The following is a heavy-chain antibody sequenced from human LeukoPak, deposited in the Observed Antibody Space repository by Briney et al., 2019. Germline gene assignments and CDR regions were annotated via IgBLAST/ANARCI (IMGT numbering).Heavy chain of an antibody. CDR3: ARDLGERYSGYDGVCFDY. CDR2: IIPIFGIA. J-gene: IGHJ4*02. CDR1: GGTFSSYA. V-gene: IGHV1-69*04. D-gene: IGHD5-12*01. Sequence: ASVKVSCKASGGTFSSYAISWVRQAPGQGLEWMGRIIPIFGIANYAQKFQGRVTITADKSTSTAYMELSSLRSEDTAVYYCARDLGERYSGYDGVCFDYWGQGTLVTVSS.